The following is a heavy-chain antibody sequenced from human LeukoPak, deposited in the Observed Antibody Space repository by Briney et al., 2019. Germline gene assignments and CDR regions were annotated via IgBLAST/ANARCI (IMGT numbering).Heavy chain of an antibody. J-gene: IGHJ4*02. D-gene: IGHD6-13*01. V-gene: IGHV4-59*08. CDR1: GGSISSYY. CDR2: IYYSGST. CDR3: ARQSAAAGDFDY. Sequence: SETLSLTCTVSGGSISSYYWSWIRQPPGKGLEWIGYIYYSGSTNYNPSLKSRVTISVDTSKSQFSLKLSSVTAADTAVYYCARQSAAAGDFDYWGQGTLVTVSS.